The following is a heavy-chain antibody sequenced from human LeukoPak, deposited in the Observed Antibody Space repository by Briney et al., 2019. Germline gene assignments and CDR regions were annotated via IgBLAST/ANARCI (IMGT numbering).Heavy chain of an antibody. Sequence: GESLKISCKGSGYSFTNYWISWVRQMPGKGLEWMGRIDPSDSYTNYSPSFQGHVTISADKSISTAYLQWSSLKASDTAMYYCARRPSEMGSSSDFDYWGQGTLVTVSS. CDR2: IDPSDSYT. J-gene: IGHJ4*02. CDR3: ARRPSEMGSSSDFDY. CDR1: GYSFTNYW. V-gene: IGHV5-10-1*01. D-gene: IGHD6-6*01.